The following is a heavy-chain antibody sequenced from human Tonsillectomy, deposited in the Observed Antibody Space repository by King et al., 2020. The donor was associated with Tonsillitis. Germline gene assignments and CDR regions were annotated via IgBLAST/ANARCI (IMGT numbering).Heavy chain of an antibody. J-gene: IGHJ4*02. Sequence: LQLQESGPGLVKPSETLSLTCTVSGGSISSSSYYWGWIRQPPGKGLEWIGSIYYSGSTYYNPSLKSRVTISVDTSKNQFSLKLSSVTAADTAEYYCARRTSGGYGGNKPFDYWGQGTLVTVSS. D-gene: IGHD4-23*01. CDR1: GGSISSSSYY. CDR3: ARRTSGGYGGNKPFDY. V-gene: IGHV4-39*07. CDR2: IYYSGST.